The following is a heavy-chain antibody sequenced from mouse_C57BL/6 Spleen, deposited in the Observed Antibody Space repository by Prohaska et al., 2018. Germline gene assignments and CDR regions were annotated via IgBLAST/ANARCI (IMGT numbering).Heavy chain of an antibody. CDR2: MYPDSSTI. Sequence: EVKLLQSGGGLVQPGGSLKLSCAASGIDFSRYWMSWVRRAPGKGLEWIGEMYPDSSTINYAPSLKDKFIISRDNAKNTLYLQMSKVRSEDTALYYCASPNWDWYFDVWGTGTTVTVSS. CDR1: GIDFSRYW. D-gene: IGHD4-1*01. V-gene: IGHV4-1*01. CDR3: ASPNWDWYFDV. J-gene: IGHJ1*03.